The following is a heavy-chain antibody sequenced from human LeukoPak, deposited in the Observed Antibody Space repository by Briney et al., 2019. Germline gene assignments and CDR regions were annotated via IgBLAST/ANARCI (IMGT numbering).Heavy chain of an antibody. V-gene: IGHV3-7*01. Sequence: GGSLRLSCAASGFTFSNYWMSWVRQAPGKGLEWVASINQDGSDKYYVDSVRGRFTISRDNAKNSQYLQMNSLRAEDTAVYYCARADWFSFDYWGQGTLVTVSS. CDR3: ARADWFSFDY. J-gene: IGHJ4*02. CDR2: INQDGSDK. CDR1: GFTFSNYW. D-gene: IGHD3/OR15-3a*01.